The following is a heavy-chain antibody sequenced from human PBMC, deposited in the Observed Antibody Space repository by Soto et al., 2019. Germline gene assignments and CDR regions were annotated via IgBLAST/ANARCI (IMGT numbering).Heavy chain of an antibody. V-gene: IGHV3-30*18. CDR2: ISYDGSNK. CDR3: AKEIALAGMGPFYYYYYGMDV. D-gene: IGHD6-19*01. J-gene: IGHJ6*02. CDR1: GFTFSSYS. Sequence: PGGSLRLSCAASGFTFSSYSMNWVRQAPGKGLEWVAVISYDGSNKYYADSVKGRFTISRDNSKNTLYLQMNSLRAEDTAVYYCAKEIALAGMGPFYYYYYGMDVWGQGTTVTVSS.